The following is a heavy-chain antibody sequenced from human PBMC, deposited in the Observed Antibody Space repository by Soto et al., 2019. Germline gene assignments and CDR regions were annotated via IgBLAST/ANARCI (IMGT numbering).Heavy chain of an antibody. CDR1: GYTLTELS. D-gene: IGHD2-15*01. CDR3: VRDSVGSLTYYYYGMDV. J-gene: IGHJ6*02. CDR2: FDPENGET. Sequence: GASVKVSCKVSGYTLTELSMHWVRQAPGKGLEWMGGFDPENGETNYAHKVQGRVTMTTDTSTSTAYMELRSLRSDDTAVYYCVRDSVGSLTYYYYGMDVWGQGTTVTVSS. V-gene: IGHV1-24*01.